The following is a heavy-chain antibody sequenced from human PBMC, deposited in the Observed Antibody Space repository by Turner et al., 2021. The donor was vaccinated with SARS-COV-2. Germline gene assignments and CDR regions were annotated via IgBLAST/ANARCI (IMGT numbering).Heavy chain of an antibody. Sequence: QVQLVQSGAEVKKPGSSVKVPCKASGGTFSSNAINWVRQAPGQGLEWMGGIIPILGITNYAQKFQGRVTITADKSTSTAYMELSSLRSEDTAVDYCAIEIPIQRGAFDIWGQGTMVTVSS. V-gene: IGHV1-69*10. CDR1: GGTFSSNA. CDR3: AIEIPIQRGAFDI. CDR2: IIPILGIT. D-gene: IGHD2-2*02. J-gene: IGHJ3*02.